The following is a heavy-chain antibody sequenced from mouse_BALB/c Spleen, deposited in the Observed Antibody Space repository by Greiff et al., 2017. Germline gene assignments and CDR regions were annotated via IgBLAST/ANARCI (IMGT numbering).Heavy chain of an antibody. CDR3: ARCYYRYDDWFAY. CDR1: GFTFSSFG. Sequence: DVQLQESGGGLVQPGGSRKLSCAASGFTFSSFGMHWVRQAPEKGLEWVAYISSGSSTIYYADTVKGRFTISRDNPKNTLFLQMTSLRSEDTAMYYCARCYYRYDDWFAYWGQGTLVTVSA. V-gene: IGHV5-17*02. CDR2: ISSGSSTI. D-gene: IGHD2-14*01. J-gene: IGHJ3*01.